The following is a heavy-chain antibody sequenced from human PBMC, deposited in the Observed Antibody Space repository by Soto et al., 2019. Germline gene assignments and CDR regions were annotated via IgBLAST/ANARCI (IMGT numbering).Heavy chain of an antibody. J-gene: IGHJ6*02. CDR2: ISAYNGNT. Sequence: VQLVQSGAEVKKPGASVKVSCKASGYTFTSYGISWVRQAPGQGLEWMVWISAYNGNTNYAQKLQGRVTMTTDTSTSTAYMELSSLRSDDTAVYYCARDYYGSGSYPYYYGMDVWGQGTTVTVSS. CDR1: GYTFTSYG. D-gene: IGHD3-10*01. V-gene: IGHV1-18*01. CDR3: ARDYYGSGSYPYYYGMDV.